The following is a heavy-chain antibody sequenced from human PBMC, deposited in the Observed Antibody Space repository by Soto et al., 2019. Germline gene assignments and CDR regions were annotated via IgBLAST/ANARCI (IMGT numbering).Heavy chain of an antibody. CDR2: ISANSGDT. J-gene: IGHJ4*02. CDR3: ARAGASNWNYVSSSS. D-gene: IGHD1-7*01. CDR1: GYNFAGSG. Sequence: ASVKVSCKASGYNFAGSGFIWVRQAPGQGREWMGWISANSGDTNYAQNLQSRVTMTTDTSTSTAYMELRSLTSDDTAVYYCARAGASNWNYVSSSSWGQGXLVTVSS. V-gene: IGHV1-18*04.